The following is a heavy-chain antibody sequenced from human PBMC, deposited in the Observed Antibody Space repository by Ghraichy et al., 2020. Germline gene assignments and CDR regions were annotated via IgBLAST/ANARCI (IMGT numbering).Heavy chain of an antibody. D-gene: IGHD3-10*01. V-gene: IGHV3-30*03. CDR1: GFTFSSFG. J-gene: IGHJ6*03. Sequence: GGSLRLSCAAYGFTFSSFGTHWVRQAPGKGLEWVALISNDGSNKFYADSVKGRFTISRDNPRFTVYLQMNTLRGDDTAVYYCARDHDVPVSGSLKYSQSYSMDVWGKGTTVTVSS. CDR3: ARDHDVPVSGSLKYSQSYSMDV. CDR2: ISNDGSNK.